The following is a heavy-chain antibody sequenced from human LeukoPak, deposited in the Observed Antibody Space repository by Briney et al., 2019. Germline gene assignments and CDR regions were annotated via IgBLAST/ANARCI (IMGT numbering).Heavy chain of an antibody. CDR3: AELGITMIGGV. CDR2: ISSSGSTI. D-gene: IGHD3-10*02. V-gene: IGHV3-48*03. J-gene: IGHJ6*04. Sequence: TGGSLRLSCAASGFTFSSYEMNSVRQAPGKGLEWVSYISSSGSTIYYADSVKGRFTISRDNAKNSLYLQMNSLRAEDTAVYYCAELGITMIGGVWGKGTTVTISS. CDR1: GFTFSSYE.